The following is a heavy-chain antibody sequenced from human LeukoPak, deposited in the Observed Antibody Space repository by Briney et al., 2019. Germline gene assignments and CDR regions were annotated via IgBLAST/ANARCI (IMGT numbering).Heavy chain of an antibody. CDR3: ARVRCSSTSCCGPLDY. Sequence: ASVKVSRKASGYTFTGYYMHWVRQAPGQGLEWMGWINPNSGGTNYAQKFQGRVTMTRDTSISTAYMELSRLRSDDTAVYYCARVRCSSTSCCGPLDYWGQGTLVTVSS. CDR2: INPNSGGT. CDR1: GYTFTGYY. V-gene: IGHV1-2*02. D-gene: IGHD2-2*01. J-gene: IGHJ4*02.